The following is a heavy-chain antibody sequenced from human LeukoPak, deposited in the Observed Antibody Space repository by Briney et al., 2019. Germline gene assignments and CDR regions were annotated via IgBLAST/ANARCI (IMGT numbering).Heavy chain of an antibody. J-gene: IGHJ4*02. CDR1: GFTFTRNA. Sequence: GGSLRLSCAASGFTFTRNAMAWVRQAPGKGLEWVSVIDGSGGTTFYADSVKGRVTISRVQSTNTVYLQMNSLRADDTAVYYCAKAHCSSTSCSRADNWGQGTLVTVSS. CDR3: AKAHCSSTSCSRADN. CDR2: IDGSGGTT. D-gene: IGHD2-2*01. V-gene: IGHV3-23*01.